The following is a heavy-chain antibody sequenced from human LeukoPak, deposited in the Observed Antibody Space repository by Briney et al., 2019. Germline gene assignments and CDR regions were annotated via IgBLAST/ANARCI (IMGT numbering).Heavy chain of an antibody. CDR2: IYYSGST. Sequence: SETLSLTCTVSGGSISSSSYYWGWIRQPPGKGLEWIGSIYYSGSTYYNPSLKSLVTISVDTSKNQVPQKLRSVTAADTAVYYCANRGPIAARAFDYWGQGTLVTVSS. CDR1: GGSISSSSYY. J-gene: IGHJ4*02. CDR3: ANRGPIAARAFDY. V-gene: IGHV4-39*01. D-gene: IGHD6-6*01.